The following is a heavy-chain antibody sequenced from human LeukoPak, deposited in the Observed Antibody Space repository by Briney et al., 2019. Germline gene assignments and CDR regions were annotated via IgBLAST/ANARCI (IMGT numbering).Heavy chain of an antibody. J-gene: IGHJ6*02. CDR1: GYTFTSYA. V-gene: IGHV1-3*01. Sequence: ASVKVSCKASGYTFTSYAMHWVRQAPGQRLEWMGWINAGNGNTKYSQKFQGRVTITRDTSASTAYMELSSLRSEDTAVYYCARGVSIPFKSNGMDVWDQGTTVTVYS. CDR3: ARGVSIPFKSNGMDV. D-gene: IGHD3-3*02. CDR2: INAGNGNT.